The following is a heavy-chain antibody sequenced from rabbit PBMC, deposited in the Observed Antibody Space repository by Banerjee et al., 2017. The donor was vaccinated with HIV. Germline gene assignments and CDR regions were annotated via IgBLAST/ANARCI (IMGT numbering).Heavy chain of an antibody. CDR2: IYTGSDKT. J-gene: IGHJ4*01. CDR3: ARKFPDSNHYFDL. CDR1: GFSFSNSYD. Sequence: QEQLQESGGDLVKPEGSLTLTCTASGFSFSNSYDMSWVRQAPGKGLEWIAYIYTGSDKTYYASWAKGRFSISKTSSTTVTLQMTSLTAADTATYFCARKFPDSNHYFDLWGPGTLVTVS. V-gene: IGHV1S45*01. D-gene: IGHD4-2*01.